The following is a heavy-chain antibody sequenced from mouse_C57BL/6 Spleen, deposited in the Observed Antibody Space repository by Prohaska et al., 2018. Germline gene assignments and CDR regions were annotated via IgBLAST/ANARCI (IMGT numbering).Heavy chain of an antibody. CDR3: MRYGNYWYFDV. J-gene: IGHJ1*03. CDR1: GFTFSGFW. D-gene: IGHD2-1*01. Sequence: EVQLLETGGGLVQPGGSRGLSCEGSGFTFSGFWMSWVRQTPGKTLEWIGDINSDGSAIKYAPSIKDRFTIIRDNDKSTLYLQMSNVRTEDTATYFCMRYGNYWYFDVWGTGTTVTVSS. V-gene: IGHV11-2*01. CDR2: INSDGSAI.